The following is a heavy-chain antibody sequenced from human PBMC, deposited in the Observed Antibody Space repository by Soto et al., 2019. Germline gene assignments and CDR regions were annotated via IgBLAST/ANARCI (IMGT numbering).Heavy chain of an antibody. Sequence: GGSLRLSCAASGFTFSSYSMNWVRQAPGKGLEWVSYISSSSSTIYYADSVKGRFTISRDNAKNSLYLQMNSLRAEDTAVYYCARDAYDYGESWFDPWGQGTLVTVSS. D-gene: IGHD4-17*01. V-gene: IGHV3-48*01. CDR3: ARDAYDYGESWFDP. CDR1: GFTFSSYS. CDR2: ISSSSSTI. J-gene: IGHJ5*02.